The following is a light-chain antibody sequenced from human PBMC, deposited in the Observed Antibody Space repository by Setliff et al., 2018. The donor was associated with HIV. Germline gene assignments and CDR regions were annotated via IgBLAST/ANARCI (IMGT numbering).Light chain of an antibody. Sequence: QSVLTQPPSASGTPGQRVTISCSGSFSNIGRNTVNWYQQLPGTAPKLLIFANFQRPSGVPDRFYGSKSGTSASLAISGLQSEDESDYFCAAWDDSLNAYVFGTGTKVTVL. J-gene: IGLJ1*01. V-gene: IGLV1-44*01. CDR1: FSNIGRNT. CDR3: AAWDDSLNAYV. CDR2: ANF.